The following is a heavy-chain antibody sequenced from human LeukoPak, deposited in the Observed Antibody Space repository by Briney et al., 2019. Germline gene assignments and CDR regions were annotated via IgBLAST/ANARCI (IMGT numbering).Heavy chain of an antibody. CDR2: IYSDDAT. Sequence: PGGSLRLSCAASGFTVSNNYMSWVRQAPGKGLEWVSVIYSDDATKYAESVKDRFIISRDTSENTLYLQMNSLRAEDTAVYFCARTLYSSAILWGQGTPVTVSS. CDR1: GFTVSNNY. D-gene: IGHD6-25*01. V-gene: IGHV3-66*01. J-gene: IGHJ4*02. CDR3: ARTLYSSAIL.